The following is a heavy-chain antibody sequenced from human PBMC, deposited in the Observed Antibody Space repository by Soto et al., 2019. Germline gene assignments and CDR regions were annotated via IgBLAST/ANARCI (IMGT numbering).Heavy chain of an antibody. D-gene: IGHD3-10*01. CDR2: IIPILGIA. CDR1: GGTFSSYT. J-gene: IGHJ4*02. V-gene: IGHV1-69*02. Sequence: QVQLVQSGAEVKKPGSSVKVSCKASGGTFSSYTISWVRQAPGQGLEWMGRIIPILGIANYAQKFQGRVTITADKATSTAYMELSSLRSEDTAVYYCARYGETLQHDYWGQGTLVTVSS. CDR3: ARYGETLQHDY.